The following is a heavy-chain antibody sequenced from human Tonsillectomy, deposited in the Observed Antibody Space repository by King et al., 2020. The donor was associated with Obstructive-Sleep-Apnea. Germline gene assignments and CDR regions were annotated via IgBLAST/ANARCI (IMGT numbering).Heavy chain of an antibody. CDR2: INPNSGGT. D-gene: IGHD2-15*01. CDR3: VRGDGVAATKYYYYYGMDV. V-gene: IGHV1-2*04. J-gene: IGHJ6*02. Sequence: QLVQSGAEVKKPGASVKVSCKASGYTFTGYYMHWVRQAPGQGLEWMGWINPNSGGTNYAQKFQGWVTMTRDTSISTAYMKLSRLRSDDTAVYYCVRGDGVAATKYYYYYGMDVWGQGTTVTVTS. CDR1: GYTFTGYY.